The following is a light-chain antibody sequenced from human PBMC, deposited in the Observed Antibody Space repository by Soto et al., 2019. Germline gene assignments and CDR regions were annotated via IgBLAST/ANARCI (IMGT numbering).Light chain of an antibody. CDR1: SSNIGSNF. J-gene: IGLJ1*01. CDR3: AAWDDNLRGA. V-gene: IGLV1-47*02. CDR2: SNN. Sequence: QSVLTQPPSASGTPGQRVTISCSGSSSNIGSNFVYWYQQLPGTAPKLLTYSNNQRPSGVPDRFSGSKSGTSASLAISGLRSEDEADYYCAAWDDNLRGAFGTGTKVTVL.